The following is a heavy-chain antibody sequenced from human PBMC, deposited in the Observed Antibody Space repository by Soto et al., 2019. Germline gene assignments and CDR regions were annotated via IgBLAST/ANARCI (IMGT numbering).Heavy chain of an antibody. CDR1: GESFNTYY. CDR3: ARGGGLRAGMDV. V-gene: IGHV4-34*01. D-gene: IGHD6-25*01. CDR2: INQSGST. J-gene: IGHJ6*02. Sequence: QVQLQQWGAGLLKPSETLSLTCSVYGESFNTYYWRWIRQPPGKGLEWIGEINQSGSTNYNPSLKSRVTTSVDTSNNRSSLRLSSLTAADTAVYFCARGGGLRAGMDVWGQGTTVSVSS.